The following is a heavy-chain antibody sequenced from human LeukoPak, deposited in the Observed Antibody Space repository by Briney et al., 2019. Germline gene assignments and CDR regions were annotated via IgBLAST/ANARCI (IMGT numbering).Heavy chain of an antibody. CDR2: ITGSGGNT. CDR1: GFTVSSNY. Sequence: GGSLRLSCAASGFTVSSNYMSWVRQAPGKGLEWVSGITGSGGNTYYADSVKGRFTISRDNAKNSLYLQMNSLRAEDTAVYYCARDHRCSSTSCYASGDDAFDIWGQGTMVTVSS. CDR3: ARDHRCSSTSCYASGDDAFDI. V-gene: IGHV3-53*01. J-gene: IGHJ3*02. D-gene: IGHD2-2*01.